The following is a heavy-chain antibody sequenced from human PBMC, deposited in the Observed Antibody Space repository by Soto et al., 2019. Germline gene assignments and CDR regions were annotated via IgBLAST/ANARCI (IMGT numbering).Heavy chain of an antibody. Sequence: LRLSCAASGFTFSSYQMNWVRQAPEKGLEWVANIKQDGSEKYYVDSVKGRFTISRDNAKNSLYLQMNSLRAEDTAVYYCARVAPYYYGSGSYYFDYWGQGTLVTVS. V-gene: IGHV3-7*01. J-gene: IGHJ4*02. CDR2: IKQDGSEK. CDR1: GFTFSSYQ. CDR3: ARVAPYYYGSGSYYFDY. D-gene: IGHD3-10*01.